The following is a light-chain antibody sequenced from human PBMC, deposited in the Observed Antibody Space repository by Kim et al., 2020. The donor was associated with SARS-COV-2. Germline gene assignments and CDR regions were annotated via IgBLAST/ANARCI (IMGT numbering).Light chain of an antibody. CDR1: QSISGW. J-gene: IGKJ1*01. V-gene: IGKV1-5*01. Sequence: IQMTQSPSTLSASVGDRVTITCRASQSISGWLAWYQQKPGKAPKLLIFDASSLQGGVPSRFSGSGSGTEFTLTISSLQPDDFGTYFCEQYNSYSRTFGQGTKGDI. CDR3: EQYNSYSRT. CDR2: DAS.